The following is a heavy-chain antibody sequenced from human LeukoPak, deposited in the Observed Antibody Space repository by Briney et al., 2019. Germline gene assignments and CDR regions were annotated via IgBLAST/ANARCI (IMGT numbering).Heavy chain of an antibody. J-gene: IGHJ4*02. CDR3: ATGDEDSPMNFYH. D-gene: IGHD5-18*01. CDR1: GFMFDDYT. V-gene: IGHV3-43*01. Sequence: GGSLRLSRVASGFMFDDYTMHWVRQAPGKGLQWVSLINWDGGSTYYDASVKGRFTVSRDNSKNSLYLQMNSLRTEDTAFYYCATGDEDSPMNFYHWGQGTLVSVSS. CDR2: INWDGGST.